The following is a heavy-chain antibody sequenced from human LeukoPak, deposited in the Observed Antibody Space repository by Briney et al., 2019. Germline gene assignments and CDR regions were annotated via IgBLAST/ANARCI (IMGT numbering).Heavy chain of an antibody. D-gene: IGHD6-19*01. V-gene: IGHV3-74*01. CDR3: ARMRVVAGTIGYGMDV. Sequence: PGGSLRLSCAASGFTFSSYWMHWVRAVPGKGLVWVSRINSDGSSTSYADSVKGRFTISRDNAKNTLYLQMNSLRAEDTAMYYCARMRVVAGTIGYGMDVWGQGTTVTVS. CDR2: INSDGSST. J-gene: IGHJ6*02. CDR1: GFTFSSYW.